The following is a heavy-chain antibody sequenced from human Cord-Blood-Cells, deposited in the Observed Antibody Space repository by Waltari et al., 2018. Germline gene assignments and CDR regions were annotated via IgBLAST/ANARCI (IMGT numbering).Heavy chain of an antibody. CDR3: SSARIAAAGTFDY. CDR1: GGSFSGYY. Sequence: QVQLQQWGAGLLKPSETLSLTCAVYGGSFSGYYWSWIRQPPGKGLEWIGEINHSGSTNYNPSLKSRVTIPVDTSKNQFSLKLSSVTAADTAVYYCSSARIAAAGTFDYWGQGTLVTVSS. D-gene: IGHD6-13*01. J-gene: IGHJ4*02. V-gene: IGHV4-34*01. CDR2: INHSGST.